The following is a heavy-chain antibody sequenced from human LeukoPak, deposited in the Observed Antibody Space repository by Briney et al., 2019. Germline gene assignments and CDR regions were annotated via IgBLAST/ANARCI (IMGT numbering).Heavy chain of an antibody. CDR2: ISAYNGNT. J-gene: IGHJ6*02. V-gene: IGHV1-18*01. D-gene: IGHD3-3*01. CDR1: GYTFTSYG. Sequence: ASVKVSCKASGYTFTSYGISWVRQAPGQGLEWMGWISAYNGNTNYAQKLQGRVTMTTDTSTSTAYVELRSLRSDDTAVYYCARDHVRRYDFWSGSLYYYYGMDVWGQGTTVTVSS. CDR3: ARDHVRRYDFWSGSLYYYYGMDV.